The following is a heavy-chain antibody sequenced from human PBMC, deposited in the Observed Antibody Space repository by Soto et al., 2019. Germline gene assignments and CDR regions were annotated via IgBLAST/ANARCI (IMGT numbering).Heavy chain of an antibody. D-gene: IGHD6-13*01. Sequence: SETLSLTCAVYGGSFSGYYWSWIRQPPGKGLEWIGEINHSGSTNYNPSLKSRVTISVDTSKNQFSLKLSSVTAADTAVYYCARGPNQRIAAAGRGYYYGMDVWGQGTTVTVSS. CDR3: ARGPNQRIAAAGRGYYYGMDV. CDR1: GGSFSGYY. J-gene: IGHJ6*02. CDR2: INHSGST. V-gene: IGHV4-34*01.